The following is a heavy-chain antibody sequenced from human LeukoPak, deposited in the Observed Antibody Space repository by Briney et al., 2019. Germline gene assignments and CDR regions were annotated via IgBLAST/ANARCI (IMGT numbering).Heavy chain of an antibody. D-gene: IGHD3-10*01. CDR2: INPSGGST. CDR3: AGGGYYGSGSYYPPFDY. J-gene: IGHJ4*02. CDR1: GYTFTSYY. V-gene: IGHV1-46*01. Sequence: ASVKVSCKASGYTFTSYYMHWVRQAPGQGLEWMGIINPSGGSTSYAQKFQGRVTMTRDTSTSTVYMELSSLRSEDTAVYYCAGGGYYGSGSYYPPFDYWGQGTLVTVSS.